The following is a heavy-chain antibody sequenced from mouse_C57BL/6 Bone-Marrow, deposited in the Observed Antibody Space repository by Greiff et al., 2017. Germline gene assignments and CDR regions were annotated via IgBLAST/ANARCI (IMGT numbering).Heavy chain of an antibody. Sequence: EVQLQQSGPVLVKPGASVKMSCKASGYTFTDYYMNWVKQSHGKSLEWIGVINPYNGGTSYNQKFKGKATLTVDKSSSPAYMELNSLTSEDSAVYYCARGITTVVATDFDYWGQGTTLTVSS. CDR1: GYTFTDYY. D-gene: IGHD1-1*01. CDR3: ARGITTVVATDFDY. CDR2: INPYNGGT. J-gene: IGHJ2*01. V-gene: IGHV1-19*01.